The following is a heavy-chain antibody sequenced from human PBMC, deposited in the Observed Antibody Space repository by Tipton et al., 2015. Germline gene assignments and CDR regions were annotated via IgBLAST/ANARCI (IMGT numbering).Heavy chain of an antibody. CDR1: GGSFSGYY. CDR2: INHSGST. D-gene: IGHD3-10*01. CDR3: ARGLLLWFGMSDY. V-gene: IGHV4-34*01. J-gene: IGHJ4*02. Sequence: TLSLTCAVYGGSFSGYYWSWIRQPPGKGLEWIGEINHSGSTNYNPSLKSRLTISVDTSKNQFSLKMSSVTASDTAVYYCARGLLLWFGMSDYWGRGTLVTVSS.